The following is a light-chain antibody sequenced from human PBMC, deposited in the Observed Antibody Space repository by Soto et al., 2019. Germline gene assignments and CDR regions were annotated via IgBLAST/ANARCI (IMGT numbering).Light chain of an antibody. CDR3: QQRSNWPLS. J-gene: IGKJ4*01. V-gene: IGKV3-11*01. CDR1: QSVSSY. Sequence: EIVLTQSPATLSLSPGERATLSCRASQSVSSYLAWYQQKPGQAPRLLIYDASNSATGISARFSGSGSGTDFTLTISSLEPEAFAVYFCQQRSNWPLSFGGGTKVEIK. CDR2: DAS.